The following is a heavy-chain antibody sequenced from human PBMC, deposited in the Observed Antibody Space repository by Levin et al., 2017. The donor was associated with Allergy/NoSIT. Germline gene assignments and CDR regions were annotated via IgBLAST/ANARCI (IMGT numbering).Heavy chain of an antibody. J-gene: IGHJ6*02. CDR2: ILSDGTYT. Sequence: PGGSLRLSCAASGFTFSSYGMNWVRQAPGKGLEWVAIILSDGTYTDHADSVKGRFTISRDNSKNTLYLQMTSLRAEDTAVYYCAKDTGPGDRPMVPWGQGTTVIVSS. CDR1: GFTFSSYG. CDR3: AKDTGPGDRPMVP. V-gene: IGHV3-30*18. D-gene: IGHD5-18*01.